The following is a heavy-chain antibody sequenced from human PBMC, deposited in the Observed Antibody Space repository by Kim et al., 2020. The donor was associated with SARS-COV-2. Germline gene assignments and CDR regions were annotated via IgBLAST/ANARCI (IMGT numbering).Heavy chain of an antibody. J-gene: IGHJ4*02. CDR2: ST. D-gene: IGHD4-17*01. CDR3: ATRYGDRYDY. Sequence: STTYNPSLKGRVSISGDTSKNQFSLKLSSVTAADTAVYYCATRYGDRYDYWGQGTLVTVSS. V-gene: IGHV4-39*01.